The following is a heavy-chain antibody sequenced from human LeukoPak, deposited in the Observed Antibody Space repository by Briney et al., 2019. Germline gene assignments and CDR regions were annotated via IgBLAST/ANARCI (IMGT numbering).Heavy chain of an antibody. D-gene: IGHD3-22*01. Sequence: ASVKVSCKASGYTFTNYGISWVRQAPGQGLEWMGWISAYNGNTNYAQKLQGRVTMTTDTSTSTAYMELRSLRSDDTAVYYCARDQNYYDSSGPDYWGQGTLVTVSS. CDR3: ARDQNYYDSSGPDY. V-gene: IGHV1-18*01. CDR2: ISAYNGNT. J-gene: IGHJ4*02. CDR1: GYTFTNYG.